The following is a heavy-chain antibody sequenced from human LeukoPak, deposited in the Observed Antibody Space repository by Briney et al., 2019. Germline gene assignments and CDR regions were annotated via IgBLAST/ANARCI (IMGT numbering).Heavy chain of an antibody. CDR2: ISGSDGST. D-gene: IGHD6-19*01. J-gene: IGHJ4*02. CDR1: GFSFSSFG. V-gene: IGHV3-23*01. Sequence: PGGSLRLSCAASGFSFSSFGMSWVRQAPGKGLEWVSRISGSDGSTDYADSVKGRFTISRDNAKNSLYLQMNSLRAEDTAVYYCATRGIAVAGLVDYWGQGTLVTVSS. CDR3: ATRGIAVAGLVDY.